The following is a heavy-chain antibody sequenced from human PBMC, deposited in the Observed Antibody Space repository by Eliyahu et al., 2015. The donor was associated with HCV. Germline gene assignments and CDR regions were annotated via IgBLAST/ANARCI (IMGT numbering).Heavy chain of an antibody. CDR2: ISYDGSNK. Sequence: QVQLVESGGDVVQPGRSLXLSCAASGXXFXXYGMHWVRQAPGKGLEWVAVISYDGSNKYYADSVKGRFTISRDNSKNTLYLQMNSLRAEDTAVYYCAKPAAAGLRLYGMDVWGQGTTVTVSS. CDR3: AKPAAAGLRLYGMDV. J-gene: IGHJ6*02. V-gene: IGHV3-30*18. D-gene: IGHD6-13*01. CDR1: GXXFXXYG.